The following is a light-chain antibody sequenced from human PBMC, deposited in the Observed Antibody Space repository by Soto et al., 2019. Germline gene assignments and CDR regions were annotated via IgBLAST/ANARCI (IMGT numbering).Light chain of an antibody. Sequence: DLQMTQSPSSLSASVGDRVTITCRASQSISSYLNWYQQKPGKAPKLLIYAASSLQSGVPSRFSGSGSGTDLTITISSLQPEDVATYDCQQSYSTLGTFGQGTKVDI. CDR1: QSISSY. J-gene: IGKJ1*01. CDR3: QQSYSTLGT. V-gene: IGKV1-39*01. CDR2: AAS.